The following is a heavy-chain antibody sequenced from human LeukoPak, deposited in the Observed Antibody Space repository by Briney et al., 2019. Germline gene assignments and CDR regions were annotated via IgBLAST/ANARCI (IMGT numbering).Heavy chain of an antibody. D-gene: IGHD3-10*01. CDR3: ARVWFGYFFQ. V-gene: IGHV3-30*14. CDR1: GFTFSSYA. CDR2: ISYDGSNK. Sequence: GGSLRLSCAASGFTFSSYAMHWVRQAPGKGLEWVAVISYDGSNKYYADSVKGRFTISRDNSKNTVYLQMNSVGVEDTAVYYCARVWFGYFFQWGQGALVTVSS. J-gene: IGHJ4*02.